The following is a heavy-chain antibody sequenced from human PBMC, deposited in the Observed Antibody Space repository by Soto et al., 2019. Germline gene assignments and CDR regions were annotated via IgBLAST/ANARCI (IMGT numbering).Heavy chain of an antibody. J-gene: IGHJ4*02. CDR3: ASLDSSGYLRPDY. CDR2: ISPNSGAT. V-gene: IGHV1-2*02. Sequence: ASVKVSCKASGYTFTAYYMHWVRQAPGQGLEWMGWISPNSGATKYAQKFQGRVTMTTDTSITTAYMELSSLRSEDTAVYYCASLDSSGYLRPDYWGQGTLVTVSS. D-gene: IGHD3-22*01. CDR1: GYTFTAYY.